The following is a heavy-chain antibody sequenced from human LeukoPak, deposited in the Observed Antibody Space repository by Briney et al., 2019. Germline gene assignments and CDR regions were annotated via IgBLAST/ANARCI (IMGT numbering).Heavy chain of an antibody. J-gene: IGHJ3*02. Sequence: ASVNVSCKASGYTFTSYGISWVRQAPGQGLEWMGWISAYNGNTNYAQKLQGRVTMTTDTSTSTAYMELRSLRSDDTAVYYCARGPYSSGWYWAQAFDIWGQGTMVTVSS. CDR3: ARGPYSSGWYWAQAFDI. D-gene: IGHD6-19*01. V-gene: IGHV1-18*01. CDR1: GYTFTSYG. CDR2: ISAYNGNT.